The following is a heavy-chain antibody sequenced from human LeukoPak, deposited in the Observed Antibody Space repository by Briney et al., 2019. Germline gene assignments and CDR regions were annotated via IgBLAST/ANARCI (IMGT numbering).Heavy chain of an antibody. CDR1: GFTFSSYA. J-gene: IGHJ3*02. CDR2: ISGSGGST. CDR3: AKDLRAGYDFWIGYYAFDI. V-gene: IGHV3-23*01. Sequence: GGSLRPSCAASGFTFSSYAMSWVRQAPGKGLEWVSAISGSGGSTYYADSVKGRFTISRDNSKNTLYLQMNSLRAEDTAVYYCAKDLRAGYDFWIGYYAFDIWGQGTMVTVSS. D-gene: IGHD3-3*01.